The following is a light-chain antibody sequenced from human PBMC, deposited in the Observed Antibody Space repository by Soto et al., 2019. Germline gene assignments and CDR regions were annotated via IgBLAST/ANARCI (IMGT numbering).Light chain of an antibody. Sequence: EIVLTQSPATLSLSPGEGATLSCRASQSVSNYLAWYQQKPGQTPRLLIYDASNRATGIPARFSGSGSGTDFTLSISGLEPEDFAVYYCQQYGSSPPTFGQGTKVDIK. J-gene: IGKJ1*01. CDR1: QSVSNY. CDR2: DAS. CDR3: QQYGSSPPT. V-gene: IGKV3-11*01.